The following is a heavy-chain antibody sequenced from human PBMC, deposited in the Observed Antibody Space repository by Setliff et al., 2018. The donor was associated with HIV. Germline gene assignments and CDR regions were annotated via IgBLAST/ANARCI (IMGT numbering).Heavy chain of an antibody. V-gene: IGHV4-39*01. CDR3: ARNHYYGSGKNRWFDP. D-gene: IGHD3-10*01. CDR1: GGSISSSSHH. Sequence: PSETLSLTCTVSGGSISSSSHHWSWIRQTPGKGLEWIGSIYYSGNSYYNPSLQSRVTISVDTSKNQFSLKLTSVTAADTAVYYCARNHYYGSGKNRWFDPWGQGMLVTVSS. CDR2: IYYSGNS. J-gene: IGHJ5*02.